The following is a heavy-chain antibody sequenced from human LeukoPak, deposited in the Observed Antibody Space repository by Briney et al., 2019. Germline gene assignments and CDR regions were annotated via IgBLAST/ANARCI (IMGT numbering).Heavy chain of an antibody. Sequence: GGSLRLSCAASGFTFSNYYMSWVRQAPGKGLEWVSYISSSGSTIYYADSVKGRFTISRDNDKNSLHLQMNSLRAEDTAVYYCARGAYYYYYMDVWGKGTTVTISS. CDR2: ISSSGSTI. J-gene: IGHJ6*03. V-gene: IGHV3-11*01. CDR3: ARGAYYYYYMDV. CDR1: GFTFSNYY.